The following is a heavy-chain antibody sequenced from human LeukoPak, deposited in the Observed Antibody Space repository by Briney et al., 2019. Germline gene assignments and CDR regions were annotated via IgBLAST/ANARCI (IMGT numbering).Heavy chain of an antibody. V-gene: IGHV4-30-4*01. D-gene: IGHD3-22*01. J-gene: IGHJ4*02. CDR1: GGSISSGDYY. CDR3: ARADYYDSSGSEI. CDR2: IYYSGST. Sequence: PSETLSLTCTVSGGSISSGDYYWNWIRQPPGKGLEWIGYIYYSGSTYYNPSLKSRVTISVDTSKNQFSPKLSSVTAADTAVYYCARADYYDSSGSEIWGQGTLVTVSS.